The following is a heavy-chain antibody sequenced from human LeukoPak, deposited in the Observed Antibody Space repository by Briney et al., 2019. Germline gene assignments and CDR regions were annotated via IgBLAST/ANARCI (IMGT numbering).Heavy chain of an antibody. V-gene: IGHV3-23*01. CDR1: GFTFSSYA. Sequence: GGSLRLSCAASGFTFSSYAMSWVRQAAGKGLAWVSTLISSGGSTYYADSVKGRFTISRETSRNTLYLQMNSLRAEDTAVYYCAKSVRPRWDPFDHWGQGALVTVSP. J-gene: IGHJ4*02. CDR3: AKSVRPRWDPFDH. CDR2: LISSGGST. D-gene: IGHD1-26*01.